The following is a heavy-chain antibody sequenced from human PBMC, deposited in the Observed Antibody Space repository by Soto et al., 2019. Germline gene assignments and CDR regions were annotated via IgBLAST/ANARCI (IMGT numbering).Heavy chain of an antibody. CDR1: GFTFSSYA. D-gene: IGHD6-6*01. CDR2: ISGNGGST. CDR3: AKGSEFSNSYTLDFDF. J-gene: IGHJ4*02. Sequence: EVQLLESGGGLVQPGESPRLSCAASGFTFSSYAMSWVRQAPGRGLEWVSIISGNGGSTYYAAPVKGRFTISRDNTKNTLYLQMDSLTAEDTAVYYCAKGSEFSNSYTLDFDFWGQGALVTVSS. V-gene: IGHV3-23*01.